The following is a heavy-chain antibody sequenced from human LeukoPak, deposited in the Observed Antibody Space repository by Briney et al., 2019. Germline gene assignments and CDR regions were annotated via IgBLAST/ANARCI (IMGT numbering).Heavy chain of an antibody. CDR2: ISFDGSNE. CDR3: AKQRSGGSGWCMDY. J-gene: IGHJ4*02. Sequence: XGSLRLSCAASGFTFSSYGMHWVRQAPGKGLEWVAVISFDGSNEYYTDSVKGRFTISRDDSKNTLYLQMNSLSSEDTAVYYCAKQRSGGSGWCMDYWGQGTLVTVSS. V-gene: IGHV3-30*18. CDR1: GFTFSSYG. D-gene: IGHD6-19*01.